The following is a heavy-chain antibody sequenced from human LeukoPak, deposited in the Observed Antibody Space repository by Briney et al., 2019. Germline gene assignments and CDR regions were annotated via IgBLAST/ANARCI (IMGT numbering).Heavy chain of an antibody. V-gene: IGHV4-4*07. CDR1: GGSISSYY. J-gene: IGHJ3*02. CDR3: ARGPLYGGNSGGAFDI. Sequence: SETLSLTCTVSGGSISSYYWSWIRQPAGKGLEWIGRIYTSGSTNYNPSLKSRVTMSVDTSKNQFSLKLSSVTAADTAVYYCARGPLYGGNSGGAFDIWGQGTMVTVSS. D-gene: IGHD4-23*01. CDR2: IYTSGST.